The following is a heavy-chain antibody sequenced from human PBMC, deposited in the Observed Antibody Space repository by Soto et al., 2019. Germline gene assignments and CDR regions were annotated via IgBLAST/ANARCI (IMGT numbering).Heavy chain of an antibody. CDR3: ARGGGVGVAGSAAFDM. J-gene: IGHJ3*02. Sequence: QLHLVQSGAVVKKPGASVTVSCSASGYPVTAYYMHWVRQAPGRGLEWMGGINPATGAAKYTQTFQGRVPMTRATATGTVLMELSGLTPEDPAVFTCARGGGVGVAGSAAFDMWGQGTLVTVSS. D-gene: IGHD3-3*01. V-gene: IGHV1-2*02. CDR1: GYPVTAYY. CDR2: INPATGAA.